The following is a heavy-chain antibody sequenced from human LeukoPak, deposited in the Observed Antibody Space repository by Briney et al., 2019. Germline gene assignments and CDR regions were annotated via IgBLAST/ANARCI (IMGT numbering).Heavy chain of an antibody. D-gene: IGHD3-3*01. CDR3: AAEGLRFLEWLYPWGY. CDR2: IIPIFGTA. V-gene: IGHV1-69*01. CDR1: GGTFSSYA. Sequence: SVKVSCKASGGTFSSYAINWVRQAPGQGLEWMGGIIPIFGTANYAQKFQGRVTITADESTSTAYMELSSLRSEDTAVYYCAAEGLRFLEWLYPWGYWGQGTLVTVSS. J-gene: IGHJ4*02.